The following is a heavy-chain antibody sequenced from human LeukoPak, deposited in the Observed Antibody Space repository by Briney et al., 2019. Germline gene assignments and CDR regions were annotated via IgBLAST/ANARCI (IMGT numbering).Heavy chain of an antibody. CDR2: IIPIFGTA. D-gene: IGHD5-24*01. CDR1: GGTFSSYA. V-gene: IGHV1-69*13. J-gene: IGHJ4*02. Sequence: VASVKVSCKASGGTFSSYAISWVRQAPGQGLEWMGGIIPIFGTANYAQKFQGRVTITADESTSTAYMERSRLRSQDTAVYYCARLGPPVEMATISDYGGQGTLVTVSS. CDR3: ARLGPPVEMATISDY.